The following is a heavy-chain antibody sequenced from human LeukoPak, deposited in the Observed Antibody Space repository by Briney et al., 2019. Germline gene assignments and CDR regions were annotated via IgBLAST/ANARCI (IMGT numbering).Heavy chain of an antibody. CDR3: ARGLGYCTNGVCPRMDV. CDR2: INHSGST. V-gene: IGHV4-34*01. J-gene: IGHJ6*02. Sequence: PSETLSLTCAVYGGSFSGYYWSWIRQPPGKGLEWIGEINHSGSTNYNPSLKSRVTISVDTSKNQFSLKLSSVTAADTAVYYCARGLGYCTNGVCPRMDVWGQGTTVTVSS. CDR1: GGSFSGYY. D-gene: IGHD2-8*01.